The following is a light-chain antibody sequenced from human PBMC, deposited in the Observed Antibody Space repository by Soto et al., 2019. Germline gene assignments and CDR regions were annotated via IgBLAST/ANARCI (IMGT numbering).Light chain of an antibody. V-gene: IGKV3-11*01. Sequence: EVVLTQSPATLSLSPGERASLSCRASQSVGTYLAWYQQKPGHPPRLLIYDASNRATGIPARFIGSGSGTEFTLTISGLQSEDVAVYYCHHFNTWPPKAFGQGTKVEFK. J-gene: IGKJ1*01. CDR1: QSVGTY. CDR2: DAS. CDR3: HHFNTWPPKA.